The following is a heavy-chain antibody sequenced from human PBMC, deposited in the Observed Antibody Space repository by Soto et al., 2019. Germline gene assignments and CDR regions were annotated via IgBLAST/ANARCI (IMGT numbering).Heavy chain of an antibody. J-gene: IGHJ3*02. CDR1: GGPFNSYS. D-gene: IGHD3-9*01. CDR3: ARTSRDRYRTSDAFAI. CDR2: IIPVFGTT. V-gene: IGHV1-69*12. Sequence: QVPLVQSGAEVKNPGSSVKVSCKASGGPFNSYSINWVRQAPGQGLEWMGGIIPVFGTTHYAQKFQGRVTITADESANAAYMELSSLRSEDTAVYYCARTSRDRYRTSDAFAIWGQGTMVSVSS.